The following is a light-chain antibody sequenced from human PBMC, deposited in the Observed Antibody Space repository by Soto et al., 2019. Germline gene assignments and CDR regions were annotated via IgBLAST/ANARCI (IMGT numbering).Light chain of an antibody. V-gene: IGKV3-15*01. J-gene: IGKJ4*01. CDR3: QQYSRWPLT. CDR1: QSVYSN. Sequence: EIVMTQSPATLSVSPGERAKLSCRASQSVYSNLAWYQQKPGQVPRLLIYGASTRATGIPARFSGSGSGTEFTLTIRSLQSEDFAVYYCQQYSRWPLTFGGGTKVAIK. CDR2: GAS.